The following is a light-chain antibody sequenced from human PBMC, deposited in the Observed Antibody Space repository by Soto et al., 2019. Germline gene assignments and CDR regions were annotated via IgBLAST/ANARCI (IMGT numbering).Light chain of an antibody. Sequence: EIVLTQSPGTLSLSPGERATLSCRASQSVSSRSLAWFQQKPGQAPRLLIYYASTRATGIPARFSGSGSGTEFTLTISSLQSEDFALYYCQQYNVWPPITFGQGTRLEIK. CDR2: YAS. J-gene: IGKJ5*01. CDR1: QSVSSRS. V-gene: IGKV3-15*01. CDR3: QQYNVWPPIT.